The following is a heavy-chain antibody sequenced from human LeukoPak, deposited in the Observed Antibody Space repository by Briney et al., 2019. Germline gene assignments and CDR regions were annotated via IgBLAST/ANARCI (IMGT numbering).Heavy chain of an antibody. CDR3: ARVGDRSGNGYSH. D-gene: IGHD2-2*03. Sequence: GGSLRLSCAASGFTISRSSMHWVRQAAGKGLEFVSAISRSGGNTYYANSVKGRFTISRDTSRNTLYLQVGSLRVEDMAVCYCARVGDRSGNGYSHWGQGTLVTVSS. J-gene: IGHJ4*02. CDR1: GFTISRSS. V-gene: IGHV3-64*01. CDR2: ISRSGGNT.